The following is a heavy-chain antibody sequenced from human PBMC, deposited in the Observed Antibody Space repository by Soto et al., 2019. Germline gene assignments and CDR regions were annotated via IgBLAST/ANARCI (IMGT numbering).Heavy chain of an antibody. D-gene: IGHD1-26*01. Sequence: EVQLEASGGGLVKPGGSLRLSCAASGFMFNNYDMDWVRQTPGKGLEWLSSISVTSSYIYYADSVKGRFTISRDNAKNSLYLLMTGLRAEDTAVYYCASHNAGTLLGSWGKGTLVTVSS. J-gene: IGHJ4*02. V-gene: IGHV3-21*06. CDR2: ISVTSSYI. CDR3: ASHNAGTLLGS. CDR1: GFMFNNYD.